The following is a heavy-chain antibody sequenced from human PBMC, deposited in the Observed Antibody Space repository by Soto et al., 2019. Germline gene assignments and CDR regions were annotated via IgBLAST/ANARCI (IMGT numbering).Heavy chain of an antibody. Sequence: EVQLVESGGGLVQPGGSVRLSCAASGFTISNYGMNWVRQAAGKGPEWVANIRNDGSEKYYADSAKGRFTISRDNAQNVFYLQMSRLRAEDSALYYCVSSGIVPSWGQGTLVTDS. V-gene: IGHV3-7*01. J-gene: IGHJ4*02. CDR1: GFTISNYG. D-gene: IGHD3-10*01. CDR2: IRNDGSEK. CDR3: VSSGIVPS.